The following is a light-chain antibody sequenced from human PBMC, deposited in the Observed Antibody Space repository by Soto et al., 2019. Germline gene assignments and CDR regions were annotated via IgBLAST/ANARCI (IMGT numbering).Light chain of an antibody. Sequence: DIQMTQSPSTLSESVGDRVTITCRASQSVSYWLAWYQQKPGMAPKLLIHDASSLESGVPSRFRGSGSGKEFTLTISSLQPDDFATYYCQQYGFSFGPGTKVEI. CDR3: QQYGFS. CDR2: DAS. CDR1: QSVSYW. J-gene: IGKJ3*01. V-gene: IGKV1-5*01.